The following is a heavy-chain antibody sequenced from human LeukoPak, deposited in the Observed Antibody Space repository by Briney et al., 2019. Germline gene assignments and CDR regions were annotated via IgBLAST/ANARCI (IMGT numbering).Heavy chain of an antibody. CDR1: GFTFSSYA. CDR2: ISGSGGST. D-gene: IGHD6-6*01. J-gene: IGHJ1*01. V-gene: IGHV3-23*01. CDR3: ATFLAVIAARDSLYFQH. Sequence: GGSLRLSCAASGFTFSSYAMSWVRQAPGKGLEWVSAISGSGGSTYYADSVKGRFTISRDNSKNTLHLQMNSLRAEDTAVYYCATFLAVIAARDSLYFQHWGQGTLVSVSS.